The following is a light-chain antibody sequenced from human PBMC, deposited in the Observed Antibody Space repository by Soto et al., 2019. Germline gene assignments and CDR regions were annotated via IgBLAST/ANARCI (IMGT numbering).Light chain of an antibody. Sequence: DIQMTQSPSSLSASVGDRVTITCRASQSISSYLNWYQQKPGKAPKLLIYAASSLQSGVPSGFSGSGSGTDFTLTISSLQPEDSATYYCQQTYSTPPTFGQGTKVEIK. CDR1: QSISSY. CDR3: QQTYSTPPT. V-gene: IGKV1-39*01. CDR2: AAS. J-gene: IGKJ1*01.